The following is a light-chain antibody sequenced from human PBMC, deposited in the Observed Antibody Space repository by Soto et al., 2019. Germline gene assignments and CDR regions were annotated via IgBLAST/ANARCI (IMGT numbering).Light chain of an antibody. CDR1: SSDVGGYNY. Sequence: QSVLTQPASVSGSTGQSITITCTGTSSDVGGYNYVSWYQQHPGKAPKLMIYAVTDRHSGVSIRFSGSKSGNTASLTISGLQADDEADYYCSSYTSSSTLFGTGTKVTVL. CDR2: AVT. CDR3: SSYTSSSTL. V-gene: IGLV2-14*01. J-gene: IGLJ1*01.